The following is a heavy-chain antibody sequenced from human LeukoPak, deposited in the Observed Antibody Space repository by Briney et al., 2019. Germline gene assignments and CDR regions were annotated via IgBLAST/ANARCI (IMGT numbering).Heavy chain of an antibody. D-gene: IGHD6-6*01. CDR2: ISSSSYI. CDR1: GFTFSSYS. V-gene: IGHV3-21*01. J-gene: IGHJ4*02. CDR3: AREQRYSSSGGDY. Sequence: KTGGSLRLSCAASGFTFSSYSMNWVRQAPGKGLEWVSSISSSSYIYYADSVKGRFTISRDNAKNSLYLQMNSLRAEDTAVYYCAREQRYSSSGGDYWGQGTLVTVSS.